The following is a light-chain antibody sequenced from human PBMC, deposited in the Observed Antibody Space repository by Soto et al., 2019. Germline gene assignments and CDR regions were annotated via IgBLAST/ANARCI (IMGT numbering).Light chain of an antibody. CDR2: DAS. Sequence: EIVLTQSPGSLAWSPGERATLSCRASQGVSSAYLTWYQQRPGQAPRLLIYDASTRATGIPVRFSGSGSGTEFTPTISSMQYEDFGVYYCQQNKDWPGTFGQGTKVDIK. J-gene: IGKJ1*01. CDR1: QGVSSA. V-gene: IGKV3-15*01. CDR3: QQNKDWPGT.